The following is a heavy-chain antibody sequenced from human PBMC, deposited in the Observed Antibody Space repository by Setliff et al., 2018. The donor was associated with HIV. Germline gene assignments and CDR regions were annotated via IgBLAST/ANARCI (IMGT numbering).Heavy chain of an antibody. CDR1: GFTFSKAW. CDR2: IKSRTVTETT. V-gene: IGHV3-15*01. D-gene: IGHD2-21*02. CDR3: TPTHNYTDHCPDS. Sequence: PGGSLSLSCAAAGFTFSKAWMSWFRQTPGKGLEWVGRIKSRTVTETTDVAAPVKGRFTISRDDSQNIVYLQTNSLKTEDTAMYYCTPTHNYTDHCPDSWGQGTLVTVSS. J-gene: IGHJ5*01.